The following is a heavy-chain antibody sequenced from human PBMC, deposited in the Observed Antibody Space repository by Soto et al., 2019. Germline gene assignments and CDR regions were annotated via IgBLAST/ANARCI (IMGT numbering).Heavy chain of an antibody. CDR1: GGSISSGGYY. CDR2: IYYSGST. V-gene: IGHV4-31*03. J-gene: IGHJ5*02. Sequence: PSETLSLTCTVSGGSISSGGYYWSWIRQHPGKGLEWIGYIYYSGSTYYNPSLKSRVTISVDTSKNQFSLKLSSVTAADTAVYYCARGIFDLRGSPHNWFDPWGQGTLVTVS. D-gene: IGHD2-15*01. CDR3: ARGIFDLRGSPHNWFDP.